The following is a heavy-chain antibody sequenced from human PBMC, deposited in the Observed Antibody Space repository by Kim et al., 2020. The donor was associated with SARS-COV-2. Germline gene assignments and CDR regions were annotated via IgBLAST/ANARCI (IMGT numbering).Heavy chain of an antibody. J-gene: IGHJ5*01. Sequence: SETLSLTCSVSGGSINGYYWSWIRQPPGKELEWIGSIYYNGVTNYNPSLKSRVTMSVDTSKNQLSQMLSSVTAAYTAVYYCARLYAYGHEEFDPWGQGILVTVSS. CDR1: GGSINGYY. CDR2: IYYNGVT. V-gene: IGHV4-59*13. CDR3: ARLYAYGHEEFDP. D-gene: IGHD3-10*01.